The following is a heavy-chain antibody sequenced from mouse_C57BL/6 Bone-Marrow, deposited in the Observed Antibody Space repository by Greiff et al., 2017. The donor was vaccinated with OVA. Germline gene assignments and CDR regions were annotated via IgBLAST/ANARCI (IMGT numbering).Heavy chain of an antibody. Sequence: EVHLVESGGGLVKPGGSLKLSCAASGFTFSSYAMSWVRQTPEKRLEWVATISDCGSYTYYPDNVKGRFTISRDNAENNLYLQMSHLKSEDTAMYYCAREGPYYGSSYWYFDVWGTGTTVTVSS. CDR3: AREGPYYGSSYWYFDV. D-gene: IGHD1-1*01. V-gene: IGHV5-4*01. J-gene: IGHJ1*03. CDR2: ISDCGSYT. CDR1: GFTFSSYA.